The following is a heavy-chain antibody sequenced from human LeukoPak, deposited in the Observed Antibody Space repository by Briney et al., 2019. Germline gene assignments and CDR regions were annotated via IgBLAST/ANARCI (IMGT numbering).Heavy chain of an antibody. J-gene: IGHJ5*02. CDR3: ARGRLSYNWFDP. V-gene: IGHV3-48*02. Sequence: LGGSLRLSCVASGFTFSTYSMNWVRQAPGKGLEWVSYITSGSSTVYYADSVKGRFTISRDNAKNSLYLQMNSLRDEDTAVYYCARGRLSYNWFDPWGQGTLVTVSS. D-gene: IGHD3-16*02. CDR1: GFTFSTYS. CDR2: ITSGSSTV.